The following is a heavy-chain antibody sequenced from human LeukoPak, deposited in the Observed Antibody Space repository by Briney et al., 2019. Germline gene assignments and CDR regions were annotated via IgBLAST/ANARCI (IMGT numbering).Heavy chain of an antibody. Sequence: SETLSLTCTVSGGSISIANYFWGWIRQPPGKGLEWIGSTYYDGSTYYNPSLKSRVTISRDTSKDQFSLRLSSVTAADTAVYYCARRSSGRPVDYWGQGTLVTVSS. D-gene: IGHD3-3*01. CDR2: TYYDGST. V-gene: IGHV4-39*07. CDR1: GGSISIANYF. J-gene: IGHJ4*02. CDR3: ARRSSGRPVDY.